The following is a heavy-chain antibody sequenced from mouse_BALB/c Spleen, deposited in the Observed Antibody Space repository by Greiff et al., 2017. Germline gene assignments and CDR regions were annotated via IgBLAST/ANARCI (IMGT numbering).Heavy chain of an antibody. Sequence: VQGVESGAELVRPGSSVKISCKASGYAFSSYWMNWVKQRPGQGLEWIGQIYPGDGDTNYNGKFKGKATLTADKSSSTAYMQLSSLTSEDSAVYFCARSGSSGFAYWGQGTLVTVSA. J-gene: IGHJ3*01. CDR3: ARSGSSGFAY. V-gene: IGHV1-80*01. CDR2: IYPGDGDT. D-gene: IGHD3-1*01. CDR1: GYAFSSYW.